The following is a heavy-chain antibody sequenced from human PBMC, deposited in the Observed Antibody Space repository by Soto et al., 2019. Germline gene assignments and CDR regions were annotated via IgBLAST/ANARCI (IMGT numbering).Heavy chain of an antibody. CDR1: GYTFTSYG. Sequence: ASVKVSCKASGYTFTSYGISWVRQAPGQGLEWMGWISAYNGNTNYAQKLQGRVTMTTDTSTSTSYMELRSLRSEDTAVYYCALGMARLYYYGMDVWGQGTTVTVSS. D-gene: IGHD1-26*01. CDR3: ALGMARLYYYGMDV. J-gene: IGHJ6*02. V-gene: IGHV1-18*01. CDR2: ISAYNGNT.